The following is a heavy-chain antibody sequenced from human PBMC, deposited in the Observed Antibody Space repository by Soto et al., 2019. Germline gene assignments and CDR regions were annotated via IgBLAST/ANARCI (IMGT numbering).Heavy chain of an antibody. Sequence: QLQLQESGPGLVKPSETLSLTCTVSGGSISSSSYYWGWIRQPPGKGLEWIGSLFYSESTFYNPSLKSRVTLSVDTSKNQFSLKLSSVTAADTAVYFCASHKRYCSSTSCYALFDYWGQGTLVTVSS. CDR3: ASHKRYCSSTSCYALFDY. CDR1: GGSISSSSYY. D-gene: IGHD2-2*01. J-gene: IGHJ4*02. CDR2: LFYSEST. V-gene: IGHV4-39*01.